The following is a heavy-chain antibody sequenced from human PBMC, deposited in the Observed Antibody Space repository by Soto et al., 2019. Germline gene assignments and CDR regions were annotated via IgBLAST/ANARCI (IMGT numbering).Heavy chain of an antibody. Sequence: GGSLRLSCAASGFTFSSYWMSWVRQAPGKGLEWVANIKQDGSEKYYVDSVKGRFTISRDNAKNSLYLQMNSLRAEDTAVYYCARDGKLLPYYYYMDVWGKGTTVTVSS. J-gene: IGHJ6*03. CDR1: GFTFSSYW. V-gene: IGHV3-7*01. CDR3: ARDGKLLPYYYYMDV. D-gene: IGHD1-7*01. CDR2: IKQDGSEK.